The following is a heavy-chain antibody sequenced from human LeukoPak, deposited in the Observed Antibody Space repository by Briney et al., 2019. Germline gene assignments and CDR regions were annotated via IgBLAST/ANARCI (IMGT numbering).Heavy chain of an antibody. CDR2: ISYDGSNK. J-gene: IGHJ5*02. D-gene: IGHD1-26*01. CDR1: GFTFSSYA. CDR3: AAYDISGVGATPDWFDP. Sequence: GGSLRLSCAASGFTFSSYAMHWVRQAPGKGLEWVAVISYDGSNKYYADSVKGRFTISRDNSKNTLYLQMNSLRAEDTAVYYCAAYDISGVGATPDWFDPWGQGTLVTVSS. V-gene: IGHV3-30-3*01.